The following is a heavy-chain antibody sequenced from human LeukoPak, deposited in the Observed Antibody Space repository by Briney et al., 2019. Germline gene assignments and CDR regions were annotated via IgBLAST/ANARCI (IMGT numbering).Heavy chain of an antibody. CDR2: IYHSGST. V-gene: IGHV4-38-2*02. D-gene: IGHD4/OR15-4a*01. J-gene: IGHJ4*02. CDR1: GFSISSGYY. Sequence: SETLSLTCTVSGFSISSGYYWGWIPQPPGKGLEWIGNIYHSGSTYYTPSLKSRVTLSVDTSNNQFSLKLSSVTAADTAVYYCARAGQVANDYWGQGTLVTVSS. CDR3: ARAGQVANDY.